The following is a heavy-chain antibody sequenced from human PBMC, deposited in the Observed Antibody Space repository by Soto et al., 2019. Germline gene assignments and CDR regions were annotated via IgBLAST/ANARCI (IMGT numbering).Heavy chain of an antibody. CDR2: IYYSGST. CDR1: GGSISSSSYY. Sequence: SETLSLTCTVSGGSISSSSYYWGWIRQPPGKGLEWIGSIYYSGSTYYNPSLKSRVTISVDTSKNQFSLKLSSVTAADTAVYYCARGGGIVVVTAPYDHWGQGTLVTVSS. D-gene: IGHD2-21*02. J-gene: IGHJ4*02. CDR3: ARGGGIVVVTAPYDH. V-gene: IGHV4-39*01.